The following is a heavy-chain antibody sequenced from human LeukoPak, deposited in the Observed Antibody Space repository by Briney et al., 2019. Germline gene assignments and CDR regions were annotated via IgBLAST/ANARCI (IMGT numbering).Heavy chain of an antibody. Sequence: PGGSLRLSCEASGFTFSNYSMNWVRQAPGKGLEWVSYIRSSSSTIYYADSVKGRFTISRDNAKNSLYLQMNSLRADDTAVYYCANSPGYFDLWGRGTLVTVSS. V-gene: IGHV3-48*01. CDR3: ANSPGYFDL. D-gene: IGHD5-18*01. CDR2: IRSSSSTI. J-gene: IGHJ2*01. CDR1: GFTFSNYS.